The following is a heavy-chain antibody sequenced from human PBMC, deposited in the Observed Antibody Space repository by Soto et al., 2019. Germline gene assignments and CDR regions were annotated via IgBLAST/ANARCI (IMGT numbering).Heavy chain of an antibody. CDR2: IWYDGSNK. J-gene: IGHJ6*02. Sequence: GGSLRLSCAASGFTFSSYGMHWVRQAPGKGLEWVAVIWYDGSNKYYADSVKGRFTISRDNSKNTLYLQMNSLRAEDTAVYYCARVVGATRGSYYYGMDVWGQGTTVTVSS. CDR1: GFTFSSYG. CDR3: ARVVGATRGSYYYGMDV. V-gene: IGHV3-33*01. D-gene: IGHD1-26*01.